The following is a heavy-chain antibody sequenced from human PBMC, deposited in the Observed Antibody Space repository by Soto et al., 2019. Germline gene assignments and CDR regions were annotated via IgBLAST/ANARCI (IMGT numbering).Heavy chain of an antibody. CDR3: ARFNSYGCDYYYYGMDV. Sequence: PSQTLSLTCAISGDSVSSNSAAWNWIRQSPSRGLEWLGRTYYRSKWYNDYAVSVKSRITINPDTSKNQFSLQLNSVTPEDTAVYYCARFNSYGCDYYYYGMDVWGQGTTITISS. J-gene: IGHJ6*02. V-gene: IGHV6-1*01. CDR2: TYYRSKWYN. D-gene: IGHD5-18*01. CDR1: GDSVSSNSAA.